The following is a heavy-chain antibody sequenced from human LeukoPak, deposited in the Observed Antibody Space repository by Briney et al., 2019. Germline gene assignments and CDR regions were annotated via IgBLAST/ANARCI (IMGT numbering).Heavy chain of an antibody. D-gene: IGHD2-2*01. CDR1: GFTFSSYS. Sequence: GGSLRLSCAASGFTFSSYSITWVRQAPGKGLEWVSSISSSSTYIYNADSVKGRFTTSRDNAKNSLYLQMNSLRAEDTAVYYCARDARWCSSTSCHLDYWGQGTLVTVSS. CDR2: ISSSSTYI. CDR3: ARDARWCSSTSCHLDY. V-gene: IGHV3-21*01. J-gene: IGHJ4*02.